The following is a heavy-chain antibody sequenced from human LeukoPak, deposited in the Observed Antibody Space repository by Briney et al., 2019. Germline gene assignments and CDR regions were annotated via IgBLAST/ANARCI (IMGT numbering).Heavy chain of an antibody. CDR2: INHSGST. CDR3: AREVIAAAAIGFDY. Sequence: PSETLSLTCAVYGGSFSGYYWSWIRQPPGKGLEWIGEINHSGSTNYNPSLKSRVTISVDTSKNQFSLKLSSVTAADTAVYYCAREVIAAAAIGFDYWGQGTLVTVSS. D-gene: IGHD6-13*01. CDR1: GGSFSGYY. J-gene: IGHJ4*02. V-gene: IGHV4-34*01.